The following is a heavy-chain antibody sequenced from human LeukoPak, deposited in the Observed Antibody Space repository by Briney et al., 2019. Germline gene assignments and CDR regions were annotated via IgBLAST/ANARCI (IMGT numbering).Heavy chain of an antibody. V-gene: IGHV1-2*02. D-gene: IGHD3-10*01. CDR1: GYTFTGYY. CDR2: INPNSGGT. CDR3: ARVPPVYNAGNYYGGTHFDY. Sequence: ASVKVSCKASGYTFTGYYMHWVRQAPGQGLEWMGWINPNSGGTNYAQKFQGRVTMTRDTSISTAYMELSRLRSDDTAVYYCARVPPVYNAGNYYGGTHFDYWGQGALVAVSS. J-gene: IGHJ4*02.